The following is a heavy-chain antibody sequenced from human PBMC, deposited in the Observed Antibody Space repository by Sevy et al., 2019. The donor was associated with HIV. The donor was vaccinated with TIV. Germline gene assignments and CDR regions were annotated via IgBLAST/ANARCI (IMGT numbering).Heavy chain of an antibody. V-gene: IGHV3-30-3*01. D-gene: IGHD3-3*01. Sequence: GGSLRLSCAASGFTFSSSAMHWVRQAPGKGLEWVAVISYDGSNKYYGDSVKGRFTISRDDSKNTLYRGMNSLRTEDTAVYYCARDPTQRGAYYDFWSGYFDYWGQGTLVTVSS. CDR2: ISYDGSNK. CDR1: GFTFSSSA. J-gene: IGHJ4*02. CDR3: ARDPTQRGAYYDFWSGYFDY.